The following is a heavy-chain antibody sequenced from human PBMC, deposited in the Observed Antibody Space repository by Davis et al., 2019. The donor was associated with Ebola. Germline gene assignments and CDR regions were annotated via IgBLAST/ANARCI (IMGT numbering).Heavy chain of an antibody. CDR1: GFSFNTYA. CDR2: TGGIADST. Sequence: GESLKISCAASGFSFNTYAMSWVRQAPGKGLEWVSGTGGIADSTYYADSVRGRFTISRDNFMNTLYLQMNSLRAEDTAVYYCVRGDAYNVALDHWGQGTLVTVSS. V-gene: IGHV3-23*01. CDR3: VRGDAYNVALDH. J-gene: IGHJ4*02. D-gene: IGHD5-24*01.